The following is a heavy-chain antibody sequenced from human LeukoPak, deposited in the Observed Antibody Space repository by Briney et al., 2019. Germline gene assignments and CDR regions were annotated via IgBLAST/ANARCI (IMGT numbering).Heavy chain of an antibody. CDR1: GYTFTSYG. D-gene: IGHD2-2*01. V-gene: IGHV1-18*01. Sequence: ASVKVSYKASGYTFTSYGISWVRQAPGQGLEWMGWISAYNGNTNYAQKLQGRVTMTTDTSTSTAYMELRSLRSDDTAVYYCAREDIVVVPAAYIDYWGQGTLVTVSS. CDR2: ISAYNGNT. CDR3: AREDIVVVPAAYIDY. J-gene: IGHJ4*02.